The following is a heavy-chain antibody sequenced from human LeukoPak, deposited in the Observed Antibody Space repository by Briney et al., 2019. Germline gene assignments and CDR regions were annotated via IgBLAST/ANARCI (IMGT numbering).Heavy chain of an antibody. J-gene: IGHJ6*03. D-gene: IGHD3-16*01. Sequence: SQTLSLTCAVYGGSFRVYYWSWIRQPPGKGLEWIGEINHSGRTNYNPSLQSRVTISVDTSKNQCSLKLSSVTDADTAVYYCARGIMITCGVYYYYYMDVWGKGTTVSVSS. V-gene: IGHV4-34*01. CDR1: GGSFRVYY. CDR3: ARGIMITCGVYYYYYMDV. CDR2: INHSGRT.